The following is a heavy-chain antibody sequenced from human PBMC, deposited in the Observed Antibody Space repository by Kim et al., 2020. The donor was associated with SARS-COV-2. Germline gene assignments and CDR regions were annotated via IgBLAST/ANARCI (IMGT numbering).Heavy chain of an antibody. CDR3: ARENGPKFDY. CDR1: GFTFSTYA. Sequence: GGSLRLSCAASGFTFSTYAMHWVRQPPGKGLEWVAVISYDGSYKNYADSVKGRFTISRDNSKNTLYLQMNSLREEDTAVFYCARENGPKFDYWGQGTLVTVSS. J-gene: IGHJ4*02. D-gene: IGHD2-8*01. CDR2: ISYDGSYK. V-gene: IGHV3-30*04.